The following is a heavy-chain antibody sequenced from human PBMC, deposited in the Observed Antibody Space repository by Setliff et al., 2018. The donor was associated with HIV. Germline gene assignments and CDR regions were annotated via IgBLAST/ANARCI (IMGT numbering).Heavy chain of an antibody. D-gene: IGHD5-12*01. Sequence: GESLKISCKGSGKNFTSNWISWVRQMPGKGLEWMGRIDPVDSSTNYSPSFQGHVTISADKSISTAYLQWSSLKASDTAMYYCASAGEWLPLDYWGQGTLVTVSS. CDR3: ASAGEWLPLDY. J-gene: IGHJ4*02. V-gene: IGHV5-10-1*01. CDR1: GKNFTSNW. CDR2: IDPVDSST.